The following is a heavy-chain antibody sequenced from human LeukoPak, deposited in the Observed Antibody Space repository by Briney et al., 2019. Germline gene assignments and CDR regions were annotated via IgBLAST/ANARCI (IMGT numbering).Heavy chain of an antibody. D-gene: IGHD6-13*01. V-gene: IGHV1-2*02. CDR2: INPNSGGT. CDR3: ARDVVAAPGTWDY. CDR1: GYTFTDYY. J-gene: IGHJ4*02. Sequence: SVTVSCKASGYTFTDYYMHWVRQAPGQGLEWMGWINPNSGGTNYAQKFQGRVTMTRDTSISTAYMELSRLRSDDTAVYYCARDVVAAPGTWDYWGQGTLVTVSS.